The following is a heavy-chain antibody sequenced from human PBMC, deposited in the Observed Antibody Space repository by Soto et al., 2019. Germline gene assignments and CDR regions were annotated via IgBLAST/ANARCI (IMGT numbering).Heavy chain of an antibody. CDR3: VKSGDNYNALDY. D-gene: IGHD1-1*01. CDR1: GFTLSDHY. J-gene: IGHJ4*02. CDR2: SSNSGSFT. V-gene: IGHV3-11*06. Sequence: GGSLRVSCTASGFTLSDHYMSWSRQAPGKGLEWIGYSSNSGSFTRYADSVKGRFSISRDNAKNSLYLQINSLRGDDTAIYYCVKSGDNYNALDYWGQGT.